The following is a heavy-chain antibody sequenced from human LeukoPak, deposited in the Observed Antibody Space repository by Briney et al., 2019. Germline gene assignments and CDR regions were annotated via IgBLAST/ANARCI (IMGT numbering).Heavy chain of an antibody. V-gene: IGHV4-61*09. CDR3: AREGSRRLYMDV. Sequence: SQTLSPTCTVSGGSISSGSYDWYWIRQPAGKGLEWIGHIYTSGTSNYNPSLRSRVTISIENSKNHFSLRLTSLTAADTAVYYCAREGSRRLYMDVWGRGTTITVSS. D-gene: IGHD2-15*01. J-gene: IGHJ6*03. CDR2: IYTSGTS. CDR1: GGSISSGSYD.